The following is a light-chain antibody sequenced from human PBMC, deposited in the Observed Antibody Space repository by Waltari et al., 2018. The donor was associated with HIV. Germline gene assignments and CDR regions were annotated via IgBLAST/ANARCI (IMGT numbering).Light chain of an antibody. Sequence: QAVLTQPASLSASPGASASLTCTLHSGINVGTYTIYWYQKKPGSPPQFRLSYKSDSDNQQGSGVPSRFSGSKDASAKAGILLISGLQSEDEADYDCLIWHSSAWVFGGGTKLTVL. CDR1: SGINVGTYT. CDR3: LIWHSSAWV. CDR2: YKSDSDN. J-gene: IGLJ3*02. V-gene: IGLV5-45*01.